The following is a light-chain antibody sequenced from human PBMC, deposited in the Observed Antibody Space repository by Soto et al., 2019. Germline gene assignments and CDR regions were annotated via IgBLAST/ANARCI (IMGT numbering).Light chain of an antibody. Sequence: QSALTQPRSVSGSPGQSVTISCTGTSSDVGGYKYVSWYQQHPGKAPRVMIYDVSMRPSGVPGRFSGSKSGNMASLSISGLQAEDEADYYCCSYAGNYTFVFGTGTKLTVL. J-gene: IGLJ1*01. CDR3: CSYAGNYTFV. CDR1: SSDVGGYKY. V-gene: IGLV2-11*01. CDR2: DVS.